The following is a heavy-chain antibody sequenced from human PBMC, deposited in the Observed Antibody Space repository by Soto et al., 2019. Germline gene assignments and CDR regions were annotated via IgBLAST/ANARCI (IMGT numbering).Heavy chain of an antibody. D-gene: IGHD6-6*01. CDR1: GYTFTIYG. CDR2: ISPDNGNT. Sequence: ASVKVSCKASGYTFTIYGINWVRQAPGQGLEWMGWISPDNGNTNYAQKFQGWVTMTRDTSISTAYMELSRLRSDDTAVYYCATAIAARPYADYYGMDVWGQGTTVTVSS. CDR3: ATAIAARPYADYYGMDV. J-gene: IGHJ6*02. V-gene: IGHV1-2*04.